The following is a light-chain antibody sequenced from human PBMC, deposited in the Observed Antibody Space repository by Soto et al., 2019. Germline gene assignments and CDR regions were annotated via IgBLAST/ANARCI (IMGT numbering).Light chain of an antibody. CDR2: DAS. CDR1: QSIANF. CDR3: QQYEGLPLT. V-gene: IGKV1-33*01. J-gene: IGKJ4*01. Sequence: DVQMTQSPSSLSASVGDRVIITCKANQSIANFLNWFQHKPGEAPKLLISDASHLELGVPSRFSGSRSGTDFVLDISNLQSEDVATYFCQQYEGLPLTFGGGTKVDI.